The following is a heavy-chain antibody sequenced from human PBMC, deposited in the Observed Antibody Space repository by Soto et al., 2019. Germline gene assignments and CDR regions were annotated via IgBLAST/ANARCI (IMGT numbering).Heavy chain of an antibody. V-gene: IGHV4-34*01. CDR1: GGSFSGYY. Sequence: QVQLQQWGAGLLKPSETLSLTCAVYGGSFSGYYWSWIRQPPGKGLEWIGEINHSGSTNYNTSLNSRVTISVYTSKNQFAPKRSSVPAADTAVYYGARERGRIVGATSVDYSGQGTLVTVSS. D-gene: IGHD1-26*01. CDR3: ARERGRIVGATSVDY. J-gene: IGHJ4*02. CDR2: INHSGST.